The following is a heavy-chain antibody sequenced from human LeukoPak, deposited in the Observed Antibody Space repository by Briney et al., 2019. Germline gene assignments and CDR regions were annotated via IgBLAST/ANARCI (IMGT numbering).Heavy chain of an antibody. V-gene: IGHV4-34*01. Sequence: SETLSLTCAVYGGSFSGYYWSWIRQPPGKGLEWIGEINHSGSTYYNPSLKSRVTISVDTSKNQFSLKLSSVTAADTAVYYCARHGTYMTTVTIFDYWGQGTLVTVSS. J-gene: IGHJ4*02. CDR1: GGSFSGYY. D-gene: IGHD4-17*01. CDR3: ARHGTYMTTVTIFDY. CDR2: INHSGST.